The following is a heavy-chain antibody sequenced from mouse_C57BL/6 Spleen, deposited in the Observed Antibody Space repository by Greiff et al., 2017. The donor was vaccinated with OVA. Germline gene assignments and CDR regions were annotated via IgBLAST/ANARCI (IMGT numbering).Heavy chain of an antibody. D-gene: IGHD1-1*01. V-gene: IGHV14-3*01. CDR2: IDPANGNT. J-gene: IGHJ4*01. CDR3: ARSDTTVVAGAMDY. CDR1: GFNIKNTY. Sequence: EVQRVESVAELVRPGASVKLSCTASGFNIKNTYMHWVQQRPEQGLEWIGRIDPANGNTKYAPKFQGKATIHADTSSNTAYLQLSSLTSEDTAIYYCARSDTTVVAGAMDYWGQGTSVTVSS.